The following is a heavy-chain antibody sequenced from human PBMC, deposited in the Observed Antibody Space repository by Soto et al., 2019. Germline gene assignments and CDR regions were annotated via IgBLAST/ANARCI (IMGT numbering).Heavy chain of an antibody. CDR2: IWYDGSNK. J-gene: IGHJ6*02. CDR3: ARDFLLSGSSSYYYFYGLAL. D-gene: IGHD6-13*01. V-gene: IGHV3-33*01. Sequence: CGASGRCIVKSCGSLFVRKTPGKWLEWVAVIWYDGSNKYYTDSVKGRFTISRDNSKNTLYLQMNSLRAEDTAVYYCARDFLLSGSSSYYYFYGLALRAHWTTVPVSS. CDR1: RCIVKSCG.